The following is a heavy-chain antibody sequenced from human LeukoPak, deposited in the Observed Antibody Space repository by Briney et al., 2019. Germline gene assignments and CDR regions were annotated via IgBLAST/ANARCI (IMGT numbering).Heavy chain of an antibody. CDR3: AKVTAAAGISGYDAFDI. CDR2: ISGSGRST. D-gene: IGHD6-13*01. J-gene: IGHJ3*02. Sequence: VGSLRLSCASSGFTFSSYAMSWVRQAPGKGLEWVSAISGSGRSTYYADSVKGRFTISRDNSKNTLYLQMNSLRAEDTAVYYCAKVTAAAGISGYDAFDIWGQGTMVTVSS. V-gene: IGHV3-23*01. CDR1: GFTFSSYA.